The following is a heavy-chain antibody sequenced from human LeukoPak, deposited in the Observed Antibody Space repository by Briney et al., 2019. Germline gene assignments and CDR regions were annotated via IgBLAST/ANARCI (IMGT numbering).Heavy chain of an antibody. J-gene: IGHJ6*03. V-gene: IGHV3-21*06. Sequence: GGSLRLSCAASGFTFSSYSMNWVRQAPGKGLEWVSSISSSTNYIYYADSVKGRFTISRDNAKNSLYLQMNSLRAEDTAVYYCARDVPRFGELIPYYYYYMDVWGKGTTVTVSS. CDR1: GFTFSSYS. CDR2: ISSSTNYI. CDR3: ARDVPRFGELIPYYYYYMDV. D-gene: IGHD3-10*01.